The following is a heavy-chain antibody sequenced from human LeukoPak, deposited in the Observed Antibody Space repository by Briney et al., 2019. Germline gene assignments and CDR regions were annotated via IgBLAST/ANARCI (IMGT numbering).Heavy chain of an antibody. CDR2: IRNKANSYTT. V-gene: IGHV3-72*01. Sequence: GGSLRLSCAASGFGFSAHFMDWVRQAPGKGLEWVGRIRNKANSYTTEYAASVKGRFSISRDDSKNSLYLQMNSLKIEDTAVYYCASGSYSFDYWGQGTLVTVSS. J-gene: IGHJ4*02. CDR3: ASGSYSFDY. D-gene: IGHD3-10*01. CDR1: GFGFSAHF.